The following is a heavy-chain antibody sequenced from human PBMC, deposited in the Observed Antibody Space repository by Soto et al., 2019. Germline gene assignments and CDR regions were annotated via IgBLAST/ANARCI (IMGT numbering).Heavy chain of an antibody. D-gene: IGHD3-3*01. CDR3: ARDGWDLALLLRVYSYMDV. CDR1: GFAFSSYW. CDR2: SNSDGTST. Sequence: EVQLLESGGGLVQPGGSLRLSCAVSGFAFSSYWMHWVRQTPGKGLVWVSRSNSDGTSTSYADSVKGRFTISRDNAKDTLYLEMNSLTAEDTAVYYCARDGWDLALLLRVYSYMDVWCKGTTVTV. J-gene: IGHJ6*03. V-gene: IGHV3-74*01.